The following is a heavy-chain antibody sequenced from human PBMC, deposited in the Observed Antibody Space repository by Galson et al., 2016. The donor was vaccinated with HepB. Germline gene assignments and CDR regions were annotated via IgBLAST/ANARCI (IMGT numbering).Heavy chain of an antibody. CDR1: GFTLSDYW. V-gene: IGHV3-7*03. Sequence: SLRLSCAASGFTLSDYWMAWVRQAPGKGLEWVADIKRDGSQKQYVESVKGRFTISRDNAEALVYLQMNSLRAEDTAIYYCARDTHDYRRSNNYWGAFDIWGQGTMVTVSS. CDR3: ARDTHDYRRSNNYWGAFDI. D-gene: IGHD5-12*01. CDR2: IKRDGSQK. J-gene: IGHJ3*02.